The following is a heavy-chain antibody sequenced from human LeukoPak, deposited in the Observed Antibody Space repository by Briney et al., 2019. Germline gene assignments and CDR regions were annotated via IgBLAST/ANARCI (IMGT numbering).Heavy chain of an antibody. J-gene: IGHJ4*02. CDR2: IIPILGIA. D-gene: IGHD3-22*01. Sequence: ASVKVSCKASGGTFSSYAISWVRQAPGQGLEWMGRIIPILGIANYAQKFQGRVTMTRNTSISTAYMELSSLRSEDTAVYYCARGGYYDSSGYYWNLFDYWGQGTLVTVSS. V-gene: IGHV1-69*04. CDR1: GGTFSSYA. CDR3: ARGGYYDSSGYYWNLFDY.